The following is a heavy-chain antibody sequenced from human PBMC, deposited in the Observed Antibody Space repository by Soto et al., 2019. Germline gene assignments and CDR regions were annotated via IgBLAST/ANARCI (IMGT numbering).Heavy chain of an antibody. Sequence: QVHLQQWGAGLLKPSETLSLTCAVYGGTFSGYYWSWIRQSPGKGLEWIGEINHSGSTNYNPSLKSRVTRSVDTSKKQFSLKLSSVTAADTAVYYCAGTAGILLWFGELRYYFDYWGQGTLVTV. CDR3: AGTAGILLWFGELRYYFDY. D-gene: IGHD3-10*01. J-gene: IGHJ4*02. V-gene: IGHV4-34*08. CDR2: INHSGST. CDR1: GGTFSGYY.